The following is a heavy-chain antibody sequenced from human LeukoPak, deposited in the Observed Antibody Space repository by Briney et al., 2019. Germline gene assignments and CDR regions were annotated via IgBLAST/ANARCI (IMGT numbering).Heavy chain of an antibody. J-gene: IGHJ4*02. CDR3: ARGFKRGFWSGYGQYYFDY. D-gene: IGHD3-3*01. V-gene: IGHV1-69*13. Sequence: WASVKVSCKASGGTFSSYAISRVRQAPGQGLEWMGGIIPIFGTANYAQKFQGRVTITADESTSTAYMELSSLRSEDTAVYYCARGFKRGFWSGYGQYYFDYWGQGTLVTVSS. CDR1: GGTFSSYA. CDR2: IIPIFGTA.